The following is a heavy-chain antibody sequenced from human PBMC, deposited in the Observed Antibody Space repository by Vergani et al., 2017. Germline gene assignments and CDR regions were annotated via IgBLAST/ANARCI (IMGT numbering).Heavy chain of an antibody. CDR3: ARVCSGGSCYSRAADY. J-gene: IGHJ4*02. V-gene: IGHV4-39*07. Sequence: QVQLQESGPGLVKPSETLSLTCTVSGGSISSSSYYWGWIRQPPGKGLEWIGEINHSGSTNYNPSLKSRVTISVDTSKNQFSLKLSSVTAADTAVYYCARVCSGGSCYSRAADYWGQGTLVTVSS. CDR1: GGSISSSSYY. D-gene: IGHD2-15*01. CDR2: INHSGST.